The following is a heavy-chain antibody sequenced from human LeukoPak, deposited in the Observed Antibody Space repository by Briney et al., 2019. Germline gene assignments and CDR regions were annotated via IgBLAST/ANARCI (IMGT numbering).Heavy chain of an antibody. CDR3: ARGREVFDY. V-gene: IGHV4-61*01. CDR2: IYYSGST. CDR1: GGSISGRRNY. J-gene: IGHJ4*02. Sequence: SETLSLTCTISGGSISGRRNYWDWFRQPPGKGLEWIGYIYYSGSTNYNPSLKSRVTISVDTSKNQFSLKLSSVTAADTAVYYCARGREVFDYWGQGTLVTVSS.